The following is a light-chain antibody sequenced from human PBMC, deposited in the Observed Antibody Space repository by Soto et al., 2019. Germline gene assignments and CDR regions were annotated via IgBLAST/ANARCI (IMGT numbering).Light chain of an antibody. J-gene: IGKJ1*01. CDR2: QAS. CDR1: QRVSYW. CDR3: QQYESYFWT. Sequence: DIQMTQSPSTLSASVGDRVTITCRASQRVSYWLAWYQQKPGKAPKLLIYQASSLESGVPSRFSDSGSGTEFTLTISSLQPDDFATYYCQQYESYFWTFGQGTKVEIK. V-gene: IGKV1-5*03.